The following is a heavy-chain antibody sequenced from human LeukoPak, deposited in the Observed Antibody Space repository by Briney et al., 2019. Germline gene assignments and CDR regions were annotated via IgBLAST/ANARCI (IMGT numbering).Heavy chain of an antibody. V-gene: IGHV4-59*01. D-gene: IGHD3-3*01. J-gene: IGHJ6*03. Sequence: SETLSLTCTVAGGSISGYYWSWIRQSPGKGLEWIGFVYYSGSTNYSPSLKSRLTISVDTSNNQFSLKLTSVTAADTAVYYCARGRVVALKIYYMDVWGKGTTVTVSS. CDR3: ARGRVVALKIYYMDV. CDR2: VYYSGST. CDR1: GGSISGYY.